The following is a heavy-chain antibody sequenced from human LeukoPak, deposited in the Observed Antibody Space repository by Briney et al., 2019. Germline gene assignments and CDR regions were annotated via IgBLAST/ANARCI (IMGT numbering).Heavy chain of an antibody. Sequence: PSETLSLTCTVSGDSITNNNCYWGWVRQPPGKGLEWIASIHYSGSSYYNPSLKSRVTMSVDTSKNQFSLKLSSVTAADTAVYYCVRLDYSNFFDYWGQGNLVTVSS. CDR3: VRLDYSNFFDY. J-gene: IGHJ4*02. D-gene: IGHD4-11*01. V-gene: IGHV4-39*07. CDR1: GDSITNNNCY. CDR2: IHYSGSS.